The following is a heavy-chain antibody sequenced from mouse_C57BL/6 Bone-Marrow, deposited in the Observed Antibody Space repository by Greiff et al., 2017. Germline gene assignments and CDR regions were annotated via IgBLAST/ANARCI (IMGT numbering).Heavy chain of an antibody. CDR3: ARVSIYFDY. Sequence: EVQRVESGGGLVKPGGSLKLSCAASGFTFSSYAMSWVRQTPEKRLEWVATISDGGSYTYYPDNVKGRFTISRDNAKNNLYLQMSHLKSEDTAMYYCARVSIYFDYWGQGTTLTVSS. D-gene: IGHD2-3*01. V-gene: IGHV5-4*01. J-gene: IGHJ2*01. CDR2: ISDGGSYT. CDR1: GFTFSSYA.